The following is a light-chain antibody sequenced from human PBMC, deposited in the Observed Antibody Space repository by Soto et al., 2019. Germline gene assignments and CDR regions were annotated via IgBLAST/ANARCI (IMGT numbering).Light chain of an antibody. Sequence: IPMTQSPATLSVSPGARATLSCRARQSVRSNLAWYQQKPGQAPRLLIYDASNRATGIPARFSGSGSGTDCTLTISSLEPEDFAVYYCQQRSNWPPFLGQGTRLEIK. CDR1: QSVRSN. CDR2: DAS. CDR3: QQRSNWPPF. V-gene: IGKV3-11*01. J-gene: IGKJ5*01.